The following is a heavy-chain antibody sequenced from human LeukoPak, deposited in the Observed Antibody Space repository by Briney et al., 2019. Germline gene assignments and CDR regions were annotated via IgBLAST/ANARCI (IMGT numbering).Heavy chain of an antibody. CDR3: ARDDYGESAGGFDP. D-gene: IGHD4-17*01. J-gene: IGHJ5*02. CDR2: IYHSGST. Sequence: SQTLSLTCTVSGGSISSGGYYWSWIRQPPGKGLEWIGYIYHSGSTYYNPSLKSRVTISVDRSKNQFSLKLSSVTAADTAVYYCARDDYGESAGGFDPWGQGTLVTVSS. V-gene: IGHV4-30-2*01. CDR1: GGSISSGGYY.